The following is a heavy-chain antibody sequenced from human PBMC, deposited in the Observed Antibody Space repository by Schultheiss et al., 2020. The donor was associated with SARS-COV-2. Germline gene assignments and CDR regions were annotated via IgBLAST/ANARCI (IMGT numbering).Heavy chain of an antibody. Sequence: ASVKVSCKASGYTFTSYGISWVRQAPGQGLEWMGGIIPIFGTANYAQKFQGWVTMTRDTSISTAYMELSRLRSDDTAVYYCAREGGQNNYYYYGMDVWGQGTTVTVSS. V-gene: IGHV1-2*04. D-gene: IGHD3-16*01. CDR3: AREGGQNNYYYYGMDV. CDR2: IIPIFGTA. J-gene: IGHJ6*02. CDR1: GYTFTSYG.